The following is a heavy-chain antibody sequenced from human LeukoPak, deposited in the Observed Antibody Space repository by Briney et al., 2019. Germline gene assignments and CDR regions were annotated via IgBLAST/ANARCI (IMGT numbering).Heavy chain of an antibody. V-gene: IGHV3-21*01. CDR3: ARGGSGSYQR. Sequence: PGGSLRLSCAASGFTFSTFAMIWVRQPPGKGLEWVSSISSSSSYIYYADSVKGRFTISRDNAKNSLYLQMNSLRAEDTAVYYCARGGSGSYQRWGQGTLVTVSS. J-gene: IGHJ4*02. CDR2: ISSSSSYI. CDR1: GFTFSTFA. D-gene: IGHD3-10*01.